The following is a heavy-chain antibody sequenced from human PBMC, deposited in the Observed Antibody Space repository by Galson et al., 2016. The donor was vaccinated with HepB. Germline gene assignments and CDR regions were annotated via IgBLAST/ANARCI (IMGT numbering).Heavy chain of an antibody. J-gene: IGHJ1*01. Sequence: SLRLSCAVSELSIISSAMSWVRQAPGKGLEWVSSIRAGGGDTYYPDSVKGRFTISRDNPKNILYLQMDSLRADDTAVYYCARPSRTVGADAEYFQDWGQGTLVIVSS. CDR2: IRAGGGDT. CDR3: ARPSRTVGADAEYFQD. V-gene: IGHV3-23*01. D-gene: IGHD1-26*01. CDR1: ELSIISSA.